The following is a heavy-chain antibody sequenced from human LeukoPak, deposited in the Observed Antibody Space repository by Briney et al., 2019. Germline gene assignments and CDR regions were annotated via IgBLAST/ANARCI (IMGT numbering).Heavy chain of an antibody. V-gene: IGHV3-53*01. Sequence: GGSLRLSCAASGFTLSSNYMSWVRQAPGEGLEWGSVIYSGGSTYYVDSVKGRFTNSRDNSKNTLYLQMNSLRAEDTAVYYCARAPPRDYWGQGTLVTVSS. CDR3: ARAPPRDY. J-gene: IGHJ4*02. CDR2: IYSGGST. CDR1: GFTLSSNY.